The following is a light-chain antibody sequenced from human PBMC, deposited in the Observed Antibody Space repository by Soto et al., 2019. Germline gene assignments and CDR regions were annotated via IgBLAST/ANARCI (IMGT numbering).Light chain of an antibody. V-gene: IGLV2-8*01. CDR3: SSYAGSNNLV. J-gene: IGLJ1*01. CDR2: EVS. CDR1: SSDVGGYNY. Sequence: ALTQPPSASGSPGQSVTISCTGTSSDVGGYNYVSWYQQHPGKAPKLMIYEVSKWPSGVPDRFSGSKSGNTASLTVSGLQAEDEADYYCSSYAGSNNLVFGTGTKLTVL.